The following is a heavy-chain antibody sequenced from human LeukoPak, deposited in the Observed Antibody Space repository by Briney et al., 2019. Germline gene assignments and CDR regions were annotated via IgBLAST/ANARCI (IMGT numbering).Heavy chain of an antibody. CDR2: ISGSGDST. Sequence: GGSLRLSCAASGFTFSSYAMSWVRQAPGKGLEWVSTISGSGDSTYYADSVKGRFTISRDNSKNTLYLQMNSLRAEDTAVYYCAKHGYCSGASCSPYYYYYMDVWGKGTTVTVSS. CDR3: AKHGYCSGASCSPYYYYYMDV. D-gene: IGHD2-15*01. CDR1: GFTFSSYA. J-gene: IGHJ6*03. V-gene: IGHV3-23*01.